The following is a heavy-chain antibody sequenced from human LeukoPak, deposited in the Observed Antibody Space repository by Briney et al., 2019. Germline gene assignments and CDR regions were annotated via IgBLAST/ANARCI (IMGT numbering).Heavy chain of an antibody. CDR3: ARDYYDSSGYYLPFNY. D-gene: IGHD3-22*01. CDR2: INTNTGNP. Sequence: ASVKVSCKASGYTFTTYAMNWVRQAPGQGLEWMGWINTNTGNPTYAQGFTGRFVFSLDTSVSTAYLQISSLKAEDTAVYYCARDYYDSSGYYLPFNYWGQGTLVTVSS. J-gene: IGHJ4*02. V-gene: IGHV7-4-1*02. CDR1: GYTFTTYA.